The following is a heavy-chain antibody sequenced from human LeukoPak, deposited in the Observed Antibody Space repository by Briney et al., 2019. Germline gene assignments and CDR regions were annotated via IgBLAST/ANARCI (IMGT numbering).Heavy chain of an antibody. V-gene: IGHV3-23*01. CDR3: VRIMGTGDLDI. D-gene: IGHD2-21*01. CDR1: GFTFSIHA. CDR2: IRDSGDNT. J-gene: IGHJ3*02. Sequence: PGGSLRLSCAASGFTFSIHAMSWVRQSPVKGLEWVSSIRDSGDNTYYADSVKGRFTISRDNSKNTLYLQMNSLRAEDTALYYCVRIMGTGDLDIWGQGTLVTVSS.